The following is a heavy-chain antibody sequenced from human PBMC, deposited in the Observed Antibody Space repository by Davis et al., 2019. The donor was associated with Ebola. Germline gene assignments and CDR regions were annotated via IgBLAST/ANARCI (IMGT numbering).Heavy chain of an antibody. CDR1: GFTFSGYS. Sequence: GESLKISCAASGFTFSGYSMNWVRQAPGRGLEWVSYISSRGNYIYYADSLNGRFTISRDNAKNSVYLQINSLRADDTALYLCARSDAGGNWYFDLWGRGTLVTVSS. CDR2: ISSRGNYI. D-gene: IGHD3-16*01. CDR3: ARSDAGGNWYFDL. V-gene: IGHV3-21*04. J-gene: IGHJ2*01.